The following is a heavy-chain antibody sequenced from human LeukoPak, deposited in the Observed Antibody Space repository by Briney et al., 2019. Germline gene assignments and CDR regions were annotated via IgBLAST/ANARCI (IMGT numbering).Heavy chain of an antibody. CDR1: GFTFSSYG. CDR2: ISYDGSNK. Sequence: GGSLRLSCAASGFTFSSYGMHWVRQAPGKGLEWVAVISYDGSNKYYADSVKGRFTISRDNSKNTLNLQMNSLRAEDTAVYYCAKGGHGSSGAFDIWGQGTMVTVSS. CDR3: AKGGHGSSGAFDI. V-gene: IGHV3-30*18. D-gene: IGHD1-26*01. J-gene: IGHJ3*02.